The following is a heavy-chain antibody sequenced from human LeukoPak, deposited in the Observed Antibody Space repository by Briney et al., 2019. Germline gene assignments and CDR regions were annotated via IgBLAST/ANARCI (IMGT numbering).Heavy chain of an antibody. Sequence: PGGSLRLSCVASGFTFSSYAMSWVRQAPGKGLEWVSAISGSGGSTYYADSVKGRFTISRDNSKNTLYLQMNSLRAEDTAVYYCARDKWQAAAGTRWFDPWGQGTLVTVSS. CDR3: ARDKWQAAAGTRWFDP. J-gene: IGHJ5*02. CDR2: ISGSGGST. CDR1: GFTFSSYA. D-gene: IGHD6-13*01. V-gene: IGHV3-23*01.